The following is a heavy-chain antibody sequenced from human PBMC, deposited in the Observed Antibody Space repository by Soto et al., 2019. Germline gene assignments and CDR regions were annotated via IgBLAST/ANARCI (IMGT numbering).Heavy chain of an antibody. CDR2: TYCRWGA. CDR3: ARLAPTSFDSRGWGVPRWEY. J-gene: IGHJ4*02. D-gene: IGHD6-19*01. V-gene: IGHV4-61*01. Sequence: PSETLSLTCTVSGSSVSGNSYWGWIRQPPGKCLEWIGCTYCRWGARYSPSLKSRVSISVDTSKNQFSLRAEDTAVYYCARLAPTSFDSRGWGVPRWEYGGQGTLVTVSS. CDR1: GSSVSGNSY.